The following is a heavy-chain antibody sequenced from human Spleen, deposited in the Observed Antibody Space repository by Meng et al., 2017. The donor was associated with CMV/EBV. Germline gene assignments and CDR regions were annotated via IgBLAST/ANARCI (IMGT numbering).Heavy chain of an antibody. CDR2: IYYSGST. Sequence: GSLRLSCIVSGGSISSYYWGWIRQPPGKGLEWIGSIYYSGSTYYNPSLKSRVAMSVDTSKSQFSLTLSSVTAADTAVFYCSRVGRSIIVEVIVIQLLAASGYWGQGTLVTVSS. V-gene: IGHV4-39*07. D-gene: IGHD2-21*01. CDR1: GGSISSYY. J-gene: IGHJ4*02. CDR3: SRVGRSIIVEVIVIQLLAASGY.